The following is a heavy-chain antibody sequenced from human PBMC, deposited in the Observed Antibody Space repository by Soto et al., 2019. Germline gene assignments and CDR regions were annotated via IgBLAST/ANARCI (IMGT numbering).Heavy chain of an antibody. V-gene: IGHV3-74*01. CDR1: GFTFSRYW. Sequence: EVQLVESGGGLVLPGGSLRLSCAASGFTFSRYWMHWVRQAPGKGLVWVSRISSYGSDTHYADSVKGRFTISRDNAKNTLYLQMNSLRAEDTAVYYCATNYAYAEGYYLYGIDVWGQGTTVTVSS. D-gene: IGHD3-16*01. J-gene: IGHJ6*02. CDR3: ATNYAYAEGYYLYGIDV. CDR2: ISSYGSDT.